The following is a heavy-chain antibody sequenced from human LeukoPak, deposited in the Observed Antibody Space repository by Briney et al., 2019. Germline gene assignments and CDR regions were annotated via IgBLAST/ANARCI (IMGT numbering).Heavy chain of an antibody. V-gene: IGHV3-7*01. CDR3: ARDFRYCSAGSCYRSDY. D-gene: IGHD2-15*01. J-gene: IGHJ4*02. CDR1: GFRFSSYS. CDR2: IKEDGSEK. Sequence: GGSLRLSCAASGFRFSSYSMSWVRQAPGKGLEWVANIKEDGSEKNYVDSLKGRFTISRDNAQNSLHLQMDSLTAEDTAMYYCARDFRYCSAGSCYRSDYWSQGTLVTVSS.